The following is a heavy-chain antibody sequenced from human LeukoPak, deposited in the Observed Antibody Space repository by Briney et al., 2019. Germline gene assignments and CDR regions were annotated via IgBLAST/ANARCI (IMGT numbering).Heavy chain of an antibody. CDR1: GFTVSSNY. Sequence: GSLRLSCAASGFTVSSNYMSWVRQAPGKGLEWIGEINHSGSTNYNPSLKSRVTISVDTSKNQFSLKLSSVTAADTAVYYCARFDSGSYYFDYWGQGTLVTVSS. J-gene: IGHJ4*02. CDR2: INHSGST. V-gene: IGHV4-34*01. CDR3: ARFDSGSYYFDY. D-gene: IGHD1-26*01.